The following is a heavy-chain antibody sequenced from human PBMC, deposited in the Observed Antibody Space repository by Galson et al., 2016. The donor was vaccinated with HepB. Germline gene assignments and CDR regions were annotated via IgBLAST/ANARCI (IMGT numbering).Heavy chain of an antibody. CDR3: ARDIGVAHYYYYGMDL. CDR1: GGSISRYY. Sequence: ETLSLTCSVSGGSISRYYWSWIRQPPGKGLEWIAYITDNGSTEYNPSLKSRVTISVNTPNNQFSLTLSSVTAADTARYYCARDIGVAHYYYYGMDLWGQGTTVTVSS. CDR2: ITDNGST. V-gene: IGHV4-59*01. J-gene: IGHJ6*02. D-gene: IGHD1-26*01.